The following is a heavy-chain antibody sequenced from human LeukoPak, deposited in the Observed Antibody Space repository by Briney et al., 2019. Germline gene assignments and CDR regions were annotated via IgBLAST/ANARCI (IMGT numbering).Heavy chain of an antibody. J-gene: IGHJ4*02. CDR3: ARDKVPYYYDSTGYAADY. D-gene: IGHD3-22*01. CDR2: IGPYSRNT. Sequence: GASVKVSCKASGYTFRSYGINWVRQAPGQGLEWMGWIGPYSRNTNYAQKLQGRATMTTDTSTSTAYMELGSLRSDDTAVYYCARDKVPYYYDSTGYAADYWGQGTLVTVSS. CDR1: GYTFRSYG. V-gene: IGHV1-18*01.